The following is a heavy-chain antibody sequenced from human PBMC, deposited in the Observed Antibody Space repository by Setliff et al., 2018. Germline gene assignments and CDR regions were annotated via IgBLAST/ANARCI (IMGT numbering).Heavy chain of an antibody. CDR2: IYSGDRNT. CDR3: AKPQVELRWGFES. Sequence: PGGSLRLSCAASGFAFSTYAVSWVRQAPGKGLEWVSTIYSGDRNTFYTDSVKGRFTISRDGSKNTLFLHMTSLRAEDKAVYYCAKPQVELRWGFESWGQGTPVTVSS. CDR1: GFAFSTYA. D-gene: IGHD1-7*01. J-gene: IGHJ4*02. V-gene: IGHV3-23*03.